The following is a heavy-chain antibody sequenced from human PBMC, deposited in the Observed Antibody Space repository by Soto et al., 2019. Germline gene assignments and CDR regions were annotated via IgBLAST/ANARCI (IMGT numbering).Heavy chain of an antibody. Sequence: SETLSLTCTVSGGSIRSYYWSWIRQPPGKGLEWVGDIYYSGSTYYNPSLKSRVTISVDTSKNQFSLKLSSVTAADTAVYYCATGTLGRYYYYGMDVWGQGTTVTVSS. D-gene: IGHD3-10*01. CDR1: GGSIRSYY. CDR2: IYYSGST. V-gene: IGHV4-59*12. J-gene: IGHJ6*02. CDR3: ATGTLGRYYYYGMDV.